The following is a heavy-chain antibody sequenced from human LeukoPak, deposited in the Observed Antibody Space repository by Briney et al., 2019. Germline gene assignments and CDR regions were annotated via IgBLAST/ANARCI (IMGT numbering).Heavy chain of an antibody. J-gene: IGHJ4*02. D-gene: IGHD2-15*01. V-gene: IGHV3-7*01. Sequence: PGGSLRLSCAASGFTFSTYWMSWLRQAPGKGLEWVASIKQDGSEKYYVDSVKGRFTISRDNAKNSLYLQMNSLRAEDTAVYYCARDGYLGYCRGGSCPDFDYWGQGILVTV. CDR1: GFTFSTYW. CDR3: ARDGYLGYCRGGSCPDFDY. CDR2: IKQDGSEK.